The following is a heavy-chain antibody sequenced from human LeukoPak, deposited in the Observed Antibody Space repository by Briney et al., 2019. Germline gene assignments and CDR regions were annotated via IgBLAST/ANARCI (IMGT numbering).Heavy chain of an antibody. CDR1: GYTFISYG. D-gene: IGHD3-22*01. CDR3: ARDDPYYYDSSGYRKYIDY. V-gene: IGHV1-18*01. J-gene: IGHJ4*02. Sequence: ASVKVSCKASGYTFISYGISWVRQAPGQGLEWMGWISAYNGNTNYAQKLQGRVTMTTDTSTSTAYMELRSLRSDDTAVYYCARDDPYYYDSSGYRKYIDYWGQGTLVTVSS. CDR2: ISAYNGNT.